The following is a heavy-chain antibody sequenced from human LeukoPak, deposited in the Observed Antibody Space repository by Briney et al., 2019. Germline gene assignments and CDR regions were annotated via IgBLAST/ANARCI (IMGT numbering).Heavy chain of an antibody. CDR2: INHSGST. V-gene: IGHV4-34*01. CDR3: ARVGRYYDILTGRWNWFDP. CDR1: GGSFSGYY. D-gene: IGHD3-9*01. Sequence: SETLSLTCAVYGGSFSGYYWGWIRQPPGKGLEWIGEINHSGSTNYNPSLKSRVTISVDTSKNQFSLKLSSVTAADTAVYYCARVGRYYDILTGRWNWFDPWGQGTLVTVSS. J-gene: IGHJ5*02.